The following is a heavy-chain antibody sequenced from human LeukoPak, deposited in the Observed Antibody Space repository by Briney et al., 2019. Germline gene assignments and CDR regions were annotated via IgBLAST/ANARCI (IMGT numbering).Heavy chain of an antibody. CDR3: ARDSSYYDSSGGNDAFDI. D-gene: IGHD3-22*01. J-gene: IGHJ3*02. Sequence: PGGCLRLSCAASGFTFSSYWMSWVRQAPGKGLEWVANIKQDGSEKYYVDSVKGRFTISRDNAKNSLYLQMNSLRAEDTAVYYCARDSSYYDSSGGNDAFDIWGQGTMVTVSS. V-gene: IGHV3-7*01. CDR2: IKQDGSEK. CDR1: GFTFSSYW.